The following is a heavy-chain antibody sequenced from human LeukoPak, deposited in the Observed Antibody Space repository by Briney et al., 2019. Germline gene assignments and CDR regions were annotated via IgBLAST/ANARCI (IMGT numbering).Heavy chain of an antibody. CDR1: GFTFSNNY. J-gene: IGHJ3*01. CDR3: ARYYYDAKAFDV. V-gene: IGHV3-53*04. D-gene: IGHD3-22*01. Sequence: GESLRLSCAASGFTFSNNYMTWVRQAPGKGLEWVSVIYSGGSTYYADSVKGRFTISRHISKNTLYLQMNSLRPEDTAVYYCARYYYDAKAFDVWGQGTMVTVSS. CDR2: IYSGGST.